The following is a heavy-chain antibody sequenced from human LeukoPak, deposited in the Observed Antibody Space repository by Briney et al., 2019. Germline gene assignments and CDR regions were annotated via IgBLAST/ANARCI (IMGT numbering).Heavy chain of an antibody. D-gene: IGHD3-22*01. Sequence: PSETLSLTCTVSGDFISSSDSYWGWIRQPPGKGLEWIGSIFHSGSTYYNPSLKSRVTISVDTSKNQFSLKLSSVTAADTAVYYCARRSDYDSSGYYPFDYWGQGTLVTVSS. CDR1: GDFISSSDSY. J-gene: IGHJ4*02. CDR3: ARRSDYDSSGYYPFDY. V-gene: IGHV4-39*01. CDR2: IFHSGST.